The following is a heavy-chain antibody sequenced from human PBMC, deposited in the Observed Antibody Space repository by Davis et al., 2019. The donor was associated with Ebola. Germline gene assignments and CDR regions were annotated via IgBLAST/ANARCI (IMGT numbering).Heavy chain of an antibody. V-gene: IGHV1-69*10. J-gene: IGHJ6*03. CDR1: GGTFSSYA. Sequence: SVKVSCKASGGTFSSYAISWVRQAPGQGLEWMGGIIPILGIANYAQKFQGRVPITADESTSTAYMELSSLRSEDTAVYYCARGGLVQYYYYMDVWGKGTTVTVSS. CDR2: IIPILGIA. CDR3: ARGGLVQYYYYMDV. D-gene: IGHD6-6*01.